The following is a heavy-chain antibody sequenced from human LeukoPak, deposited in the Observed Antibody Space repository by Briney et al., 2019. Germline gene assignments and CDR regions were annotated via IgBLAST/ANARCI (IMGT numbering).Heavy chain of an antibody. CDR2: INPDNGGT. D-gene: IGHD2-15*01. CDR1: GYTFAAYY. CDR3: ARGGRRGLPDAFDI. V-gene: IGHV1-2*02. Sequence: ASVKVSCKASGYTFAAYYMHWVRQAPGQGLEWMGWINPDNGGTNFAQKFHGRVTMSRDTSISTAYMELSSLRSEDTAVYYCARGGRRGLPDAFDIWGQGTMVTVSS. J-gene: IGHJ3*02.